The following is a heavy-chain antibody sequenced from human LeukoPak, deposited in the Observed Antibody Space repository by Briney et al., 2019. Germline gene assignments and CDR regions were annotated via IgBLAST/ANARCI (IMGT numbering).Heavy chain of an antibody. Sequence: SETLSLTCTVSGGSISSGSYYWSWIRQPAGKALEWIGRIYTSGSTNYNPSLKSRVTISVDTSKNQFSLQLNSVTPEDTAVYYCARDDTSHYDYWGQGTLVTVSS. D-gene: IGHD2-2*01. CDR3: ARDDTSHYDY. V-gene: IGHV4-61*02. J-gene: IGHJ4*02. CDR1: GGSISSGSYY. CDR2: IYTSGST.